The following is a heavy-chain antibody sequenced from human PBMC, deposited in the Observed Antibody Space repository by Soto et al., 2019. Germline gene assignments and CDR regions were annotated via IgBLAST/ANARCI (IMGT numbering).Heavy chain of an antibody. V-gene: IGHV5-10-1*01. D-gene: IGHD1-1*01. CDR3: AGTPDYYYYGMDV. CDR2: IDPSDSYT. J-gene: IGHJ6*02. Sequence: PVASLKISSNGSGYSLTSYWISWGRQMPGKGLEWMGRIDPSDSYTNYSPSFQGHVTISADKSISTAYLQWSSLKASDTAMYYCAGTPDYYYYGMDVWGQGTTVTVSS. CDR1: GYSLTSYW.